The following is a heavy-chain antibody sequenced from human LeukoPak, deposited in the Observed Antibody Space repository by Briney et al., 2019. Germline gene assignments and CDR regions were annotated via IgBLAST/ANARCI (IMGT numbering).Heavy chain of an antibody. CDR2: IRYDGSNK. CDR3: AKEGGSYSHYRYYFDY. V-gene: IGHV3-30*02. J-gene: IGHJ4*02. Sequence: AGGSLRLSCAASGFTFSSYGMHWVRQAPGKGLEWVAFIRYDGSNKYYADSVKGRFTISRDNSKNTLYLQMNSLGAEDTAVYYCAKEGGSYSHYRYYFDYWGQGTLVTVSS. D-gene: IGHD2-15*01. CDR1: GFTFSSYG.